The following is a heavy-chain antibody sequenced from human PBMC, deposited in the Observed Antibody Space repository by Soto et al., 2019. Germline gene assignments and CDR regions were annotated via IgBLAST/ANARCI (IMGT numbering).Heavy chain of an antibody. J-gene: IGHJ3*02. CDR2: ISGSGGST. CDR1: GFTFSSYA. Sequence: EVQLLESGGGLVQPGGSLRLSCAASGFTFSSYAMSWVRQAPGKGLEWVSAISGSGGSTYYADSVKGRFTISRDNSKKTLYLQMNSLRAEDTAVYYCAQDKIRYYGSVSSDAFDIWGQGTMVTVSS. V-gene: IGHV3-23*01. CDR3: AQDKIRYYGSVSSDAFDI. D-gene: IGHD3-10*01.